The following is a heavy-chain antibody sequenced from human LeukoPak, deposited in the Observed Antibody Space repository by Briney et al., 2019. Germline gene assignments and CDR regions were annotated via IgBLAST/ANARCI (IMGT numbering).Heavy chain of an antibody. CDR2: MSSTGSTI. V-gene: IGHV3-11*01. Sequence: GGSLRLSCAASGFTFSDYYMSWIRQAPGKGLEWVSYMSSTGSTIYYADSVKGRFTISRDNAKNPLILQMNSLRAEDTAVYYCAKDRGGYYFDYWGQGTLVTVSS. CDR3: AKDRGGYYFDY. CDR1: GFTFSDYY. D-gene: IGHD1-26*01. J-gene: IGHJ4*02.